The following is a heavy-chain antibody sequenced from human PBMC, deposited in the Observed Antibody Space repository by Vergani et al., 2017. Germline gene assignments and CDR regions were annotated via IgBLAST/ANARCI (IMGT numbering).Heavy chain of an antibody. CDR3: ARDLGEYYYDSSGQDDDAFDI. J-gene: IGHJ3*02. D-gene: IGHD3-22*01. CDR1: GYTFTSYA. Sequence: QVQLVQSGAEVKKPGASVKVSCKASGYTFTSYAMHWVRQAPGQRLEWMGWINAGNGNTKYSQKFQGRVTMTTDTSTSTAYMELRSLRSDDTAVYYCARDLGEYYYDSSGQDDDAFDIWGQGTMVTVSS. V-gene: IGHV1-3*01. CDR2: INAGNGNT.